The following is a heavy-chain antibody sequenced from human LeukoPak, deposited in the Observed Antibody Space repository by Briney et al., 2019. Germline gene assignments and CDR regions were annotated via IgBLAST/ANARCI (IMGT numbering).Heavy chain of an antibody. CDR3: ARGRYYYTMDV. CDR1: GFAFRSYA. V-gene: IGHV3-30*04. J-gene: IGHJ6*02. CDR2: ISYDGSNE. Sequence: GRSLRLSCAASGFAFRSYAMHWVRQAPGKGLEWVTVISYDGSNEYYADSVKGRFTISRDSSKNTLYLQMNSLRVEDTAVYYCARGRYYYTMDVWGQGTTVTVSS.